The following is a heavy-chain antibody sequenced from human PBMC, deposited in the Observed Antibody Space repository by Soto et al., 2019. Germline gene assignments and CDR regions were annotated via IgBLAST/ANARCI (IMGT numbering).Heavy chain of an antibody. CDR2: ISSDGSNK. V-gene: IGHV3-30*18. Sequence: QVQLVESGGGVVQPGRSLRLSCAASGFTLRSYGMHWVRQAPGKGLEWGAVISSDGSNKYYADSVKGRFTISRDNSKNTLYLQMNSLRAEDTAVYYCAKDRDIVGVPAANYYYGMDVWGQGTTVTVSS. J-gene: IGHJ6*02. CDR1: GFTLRSYG. CDR3: AKDRDIVGVPAANYYYGMDV. D-gene: IGHD2-2*01.